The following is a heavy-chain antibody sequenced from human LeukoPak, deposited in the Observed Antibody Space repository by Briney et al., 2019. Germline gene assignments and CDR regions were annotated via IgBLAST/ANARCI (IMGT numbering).Heavy chain of an antibody. V-gene: IGHV4-4*07. CDR3: ARANYPYCSSTSCYLDI. D-gene: IGHD2-2*01. Sequence: SETLSLTCTVSGGSISSYYWSWIRQPAGKGLEWIGRIYTSGSTNYNPSLKSRVTMSVDTSKNQFSLKLSSVTAADTAVYSCARANYPYCSSTSCYLDIWGQGTMVTVSS. CDR1: GGSISSYY. J-gene: IGHJ3*02. CDR2: IYTSGST.